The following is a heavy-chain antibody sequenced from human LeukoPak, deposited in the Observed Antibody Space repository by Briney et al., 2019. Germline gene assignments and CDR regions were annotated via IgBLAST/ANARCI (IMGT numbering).Heavy chain of an antibody. Sequence: SETLSLTCAVSGGSISSSNWWSWVRQPPGKGLEWIGEIYHSGSTDYNPSLKSRVTISVDKSKNQFSLKLSSVTAADTAVYYCARPYSSASQREAFDIWGQGAIVTVSS. CDR1: GGSISSSNW. D-gene: IGHD6-25*01. CDR3: ARPYSSASQREAFDI. J-gene: IGHJ3*02. CDR2: IYHSGST. V-gene: IGHV4-4*02.